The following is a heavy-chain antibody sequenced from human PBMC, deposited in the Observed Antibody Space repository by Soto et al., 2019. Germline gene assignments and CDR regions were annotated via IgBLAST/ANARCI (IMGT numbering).Heavy chain of an antibody. CDR2: ISDGGHNT. CDR1: GFTFGSYT. CDR3: VREYYVLGVI. J-gene: IGHJ4*02. V-gene: IGHV3-23*01. D-gene: IGHD3-10*02. Sequence: EAQLLESGGGIVQPGGSLRLSCAASGFTFGSYTMSWVRQAPGKGLQWVSYISDGGHNTYYADSVKGRFTISRDDLKGTLYLQMNSLRAEDMALYYCVREYYVLGVIWGQGTLVTVSS.